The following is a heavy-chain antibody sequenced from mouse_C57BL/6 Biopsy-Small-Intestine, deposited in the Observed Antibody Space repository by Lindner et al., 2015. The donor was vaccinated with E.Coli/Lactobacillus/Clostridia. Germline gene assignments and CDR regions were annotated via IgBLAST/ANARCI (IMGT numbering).Heavy chain of an antibody. D-gene: IGHD2-12*01. Sequence: SVKVSCKVSGYTLTELSMHWVRQAPGKGLEWMGGFDPEDGETIYAQKFQGRVTMTEDTSTDTAYMELSSLRSEDTAVYYCATDYSPYYSSSSRWFDPWGQGTLVTVSS. CDR1: GYTLTELS. V-gene: IGHV1-18*01. CDR2: FDPEDGET. J-gene: IGHJ4*01. CDR3: ATDYSPYYSSSSRWFDP.